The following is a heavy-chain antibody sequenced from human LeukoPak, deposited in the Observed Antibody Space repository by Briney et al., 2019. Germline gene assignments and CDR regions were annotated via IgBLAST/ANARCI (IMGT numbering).Heavy chain of an antibody. CDR1: GFTFGDYA. Sequence: GGSLRLSCTASGFTFGDYAMSWFRQAPGEGLEWVGFIRSKAHGGTTEYAASVKGRFTISRDDSKSIAYLQMDSLKTEDTAVYYGARAGRYCSGGSCYSFYWGQGTLVTVSS. V-gene: IGHV3-49*03. CDR2: IRSKAHGGTT. CDR3: ARAGRYCSGGSCYSFY. D-gene: IGHD2-15*01. J-gene: IGHJ4*02.